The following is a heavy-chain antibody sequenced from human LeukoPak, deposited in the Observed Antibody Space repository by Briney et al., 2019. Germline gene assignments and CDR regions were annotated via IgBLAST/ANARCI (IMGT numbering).Heavy chain of an antibody. CDR2: IIPILGIA. J-gene: IGHJ4*02. Sequence: GSSVKVSCKASGGTFSSYAISWVQQAPGQGLEWMGRIIPILGIANYAQKFQGRVTITADKSTSTAYMELSSLRSEDTAVYYCAREPESGIHADYWGQGTLVTVSS. CDR3: AREPESGIHADY. CDR1: GGTFSSYA. V-gene: IGHV1-69*04.